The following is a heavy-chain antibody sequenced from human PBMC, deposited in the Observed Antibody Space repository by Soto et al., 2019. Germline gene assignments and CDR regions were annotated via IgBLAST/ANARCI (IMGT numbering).Heavy chain of an antibody. CDR2: IIPIFGTV. D-gene: IGHD3-22*01. Sequence: QVQLVQAGAEVRKPGASVKVSCKASGGTFSRHAISWVRQAPGQGLEWMGGIIPIFGTVNHAQKFQGRVTISADESTSTVYMELSRLRSEDKAMYYCARGWGYDSTDYYYAYWGQGTLVIVSS. J-gene: IGHJ4*02. CDR3: ARGWGYDSTDYYYAY. V-gene: IGHV1-69*01. CDR1: GGTFSRHA.